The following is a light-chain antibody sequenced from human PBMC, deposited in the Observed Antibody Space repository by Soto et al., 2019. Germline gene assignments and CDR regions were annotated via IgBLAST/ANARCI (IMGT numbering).Light chain of an antibody. CDR2: GAS. CDR3: QQYNNWPPWT. Sequence: EIVMTQSPATLSLSPGERATLSCRSSQSVSSNLAWYQQKPGQAPRLLVYGASTRATGIPARFSGSGSGTELTLTISSLQSEDFAVYYCQQYNNWPPWTFGQGTKVDI. J-gene: IGKJ1*01. V-gene: IGKV3-15*01. CDR1: QSVSSN.